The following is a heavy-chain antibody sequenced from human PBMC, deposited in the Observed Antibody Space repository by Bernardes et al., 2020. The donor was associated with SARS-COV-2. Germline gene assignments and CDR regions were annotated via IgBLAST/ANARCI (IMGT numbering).Heavy chain of an antibody. CDR1: GFTFSSYA. V-gene: IGHV3-23*01. CDR3: AKDVRGYSYGYYDSSGYYIY. D-gene: IGHD3-22*01. CDR2: ISGSGGST. Sequence: GGSLRLSCAASGFTFSSYAMSWVRQAPGKGLEWVSAISGSGGSTYYADSVKGRFTISRDNSKNTLYLQMNSLRAEDTAVYYCAKDVRGYSYGYYDSSGYYIYWGQGTLVTVSS. J-gene: IGHJ4*02.